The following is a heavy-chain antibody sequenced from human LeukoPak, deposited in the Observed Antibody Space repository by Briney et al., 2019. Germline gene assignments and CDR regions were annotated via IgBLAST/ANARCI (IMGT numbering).Heavy chain of an antibody. J-gene: IGHJ4*02. D-gene: IGHD3-10*01. CDR1: GFTFSSYA. CDR2: ISGSGDST. V-gene: IGHV3-23*01. CDR3: ARYMVRGVTGLDY. Sequence: GGSLRLSCAASGFTFSSYATSWVRQAPGKGLEWVSAISGSGDSTYYADSVKGRFTISRDNSKNTLYLQMNSLRGEDTAVYYCARYMVRGVTGLDYWGQGTLVTVSS.